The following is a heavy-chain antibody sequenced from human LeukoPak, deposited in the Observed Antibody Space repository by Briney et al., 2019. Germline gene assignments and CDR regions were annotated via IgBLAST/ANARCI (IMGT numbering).Heavy chain of an antibody. D-gene: IGHD6-19*01. CDR3: ARGYSSGWYQDAFDI. V-gene: IGHV4-4*07. Sequence: SETLSLTCTVSGGSISSYYWSWIRQPAGKGLEWIGRIYTSGSTNYNPSLKSRVTISVDTSKNQFSLKLSSVTAADTAVYYCARGYSSGWYQDAFDIWGQGPMVTVSS. CDR2: IYTSGST. CDR1: GGSISSYY. J-gene: IGHJ3*02.